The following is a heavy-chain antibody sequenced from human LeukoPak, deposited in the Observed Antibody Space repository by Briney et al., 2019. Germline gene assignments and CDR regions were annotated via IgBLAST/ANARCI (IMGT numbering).Heavy chain of an antibody. V-gene: IGHV1-69*04. J-gene: IGHJ4*02. CDR3: ARGPPSSSSWYDDY. CDR1: GGTFSSYA. Sequence: GASVKVSCKASGGTFSSYAISWVRQAPGQGLEWMGRIIPILGIANYAQKFQGRVTITADKSTSTAYMELSSLRSEDTAVYYCARGPPSSSSWYDDYWGQGTLVIVSS. CDR2: IIPILGIA. D-gene: IGHD6-13*01.